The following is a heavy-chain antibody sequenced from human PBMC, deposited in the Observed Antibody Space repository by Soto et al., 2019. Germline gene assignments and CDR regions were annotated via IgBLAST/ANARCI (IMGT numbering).Heavy chain of an antibody. J-gene: IGHJ4*02. D-gene: IGHD2-2*02. CDR1: GFTLSSYA. CDR3: AKGVCSSTRCHNFDF. Sequence: PXGSLRLSCEAAGFTLSSYAMSWVRQAPGKGLEWVSSISGSGNRTNYADSLKGRFTISRDNSRNTLNLQISSLRAEDTAVYYCAKGVCSSTRCHNFDFWGQGTLVTVSS. V-gene: IGHV3-23*01. CDR2: ISGSGNRT.